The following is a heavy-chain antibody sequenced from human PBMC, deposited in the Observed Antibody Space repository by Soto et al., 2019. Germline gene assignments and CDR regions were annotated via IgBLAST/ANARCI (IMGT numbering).Heavy chain of an antibody. CDR2: IKHSGST. CDR1: GGSFSGYY. J-gene: IGHJ5*02. CDR3: ARGKYYYSSVSLLNWFDP. D-gene: IGHD3-10*01. V-gene: IGHV4-34*01. Sequence: PSETLSLTCAVYGGSFSGYYWSWIRQPPGKGLEWIGEIKHSGSTNYNPSLKSRVTISVDTSKNQFSLKLSSVTAADTAVYYCARGKYYYSSVSLLNWFDPWGQGTRVTVAS.